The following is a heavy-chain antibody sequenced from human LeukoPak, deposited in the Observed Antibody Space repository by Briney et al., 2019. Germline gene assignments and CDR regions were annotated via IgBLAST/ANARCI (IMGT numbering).Heavy chain of an antibody. CDR2: IYHSGST. V-gene: IGHV4-30-2*01. D-gene: IGHD2-2*01. J-gene: IGHJ4*02. Sequence: PSETLSLTCTVSGVSISSGGYYWSWIRQPPGKGLEWIGYIYHSGSTYYNPSLKSRVTISVDRSKNQFSLKLSSVTAADTAVYYCARWDQLHIDWDYWGQGTLVTVSS. CDR1: GVSISSGGYY. CDR3: ARWDQLHIDWDY.